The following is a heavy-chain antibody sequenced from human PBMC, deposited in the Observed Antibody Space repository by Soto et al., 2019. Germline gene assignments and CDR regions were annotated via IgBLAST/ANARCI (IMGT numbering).Heavy chain of an antibody. J-gene: IGHJ4*02. D-gene: IGHD6-19*01. V-gene: IGHV2-5*02. CDR3: AHIVVAGLGYYFDY. CDR2: IYWDDDK. CDR1: GFSLSSTRMA. Sequence: QITLKESGPTLVKPTQTLTLTCTFSGFSLSSTRMAVGWIRQPPGKALEWLALIYWDDDKRYSPFLKSRLTIPNNTSXNQVVLTMSNMDPLDTARYYCAHIVVAGLGYYFDYWGQGTLVTVSS.